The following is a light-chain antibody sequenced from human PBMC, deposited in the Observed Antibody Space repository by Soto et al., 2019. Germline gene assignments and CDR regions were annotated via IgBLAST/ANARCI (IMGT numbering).Light chain of an antibody. CDR1: QSVSSY. V-gene: IGKV3-11*01. Sequence: EIVLTQSPATLSLSPGERATLSCRASQSVSSYLAWYQQKPGQAPRLLIYDASNRATGIPARFSGSGSGTDFTLTISSLEPEDFAVYYCQQRGNWPLYTFGPGTKLEIK. CDR2: DAS. J-gene: IGKJ2*01. CDR3: QQRGNWPLYT.